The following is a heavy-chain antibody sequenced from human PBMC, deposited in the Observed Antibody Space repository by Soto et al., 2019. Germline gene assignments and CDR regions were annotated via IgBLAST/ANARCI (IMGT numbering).Heavy chain of an antibody. Sequence: EVQLVESGGGLVQPGGSLRLSCAASGFTFSAYDMHWVRQPTGKGLEWVSAIGTQHDTYYPDSVKGRFTISSENAKSSLYLQMNSLRTGGTALYYCARQASYWHGGGGWFDPWGQGTLVTVSS. CDR1: GFTFSAYD. CDR2: IGTQHDT. CDR3: ARQASYWHGGGGWFDP. J-gene: IGHJ5*02. D-gene: IGHD2-8*02. V-gene: IGHV3-13*01.